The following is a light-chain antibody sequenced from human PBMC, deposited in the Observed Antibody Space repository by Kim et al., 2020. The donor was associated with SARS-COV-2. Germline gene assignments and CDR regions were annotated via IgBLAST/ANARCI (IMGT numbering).Light chain of an antibody. V-gene: IGLV3-19*01. CDR2: GKN. Sequence: SSELTQYPAVSVALGQTVRITCQGDSLRSYYASWYQQKPRQAPVLVIYGKNNRPSGIPDRFSGSSSGNTASLTITGAQAEDEADYYCNSRDSSGNHLVFGGGTQLT. J-gene: IGLJ2*01. CDR3: NSRDSSGNHLV. CDR1: SLRSYY.